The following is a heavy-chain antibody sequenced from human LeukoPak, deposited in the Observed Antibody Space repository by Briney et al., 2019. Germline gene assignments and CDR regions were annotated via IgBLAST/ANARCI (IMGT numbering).Heavy chain of an antibody. CDR3: ARGSGYYDILTAQLGNDY. CDR2: ISAYNGNT. J-gene: IGHJ4*02. D-gene: IGHD3-9*01. CDR1: GYTFTSYG. V-gene: IGHV1-18*01. Sequence: ASVTVSCQASGYTFTSYGISWVRQAPGQGLEWMGWISAYNGNTNYAQKLQGRVTMTTDTSTSTAYMELRSLRSDDTAVYYCARGSGYYDILTAQLGNDYWGQGTLVTVSS.